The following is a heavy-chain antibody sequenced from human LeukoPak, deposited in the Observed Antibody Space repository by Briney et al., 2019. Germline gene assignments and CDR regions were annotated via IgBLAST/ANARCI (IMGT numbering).Heavy chain of an antibody. J-gene: IGHJ4*02. V-gene: IGHV3-30-3*01. D-gene: IGHD6-19*01. CDR3: ARDSIYSSGWCYEGGTLDY. Sequence: GGSLRLSCAASGFTFSSYAMHWVRQAPGKGLEWVAVISYDGSNKYYADSVKGRFTISRDNSKNTLYLQMNSLRAEDTAVYYCARDSIYSSGWCYEGGTLDYWGQGTLVTVSS. CDR1: GFTFSSYA. CDR2: ISYDGSNK.